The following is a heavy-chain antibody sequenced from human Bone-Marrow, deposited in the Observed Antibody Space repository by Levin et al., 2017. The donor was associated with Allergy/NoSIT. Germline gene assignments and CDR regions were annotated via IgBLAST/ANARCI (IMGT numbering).Heavy chain of an antibody. J-gene: IGHJ4*02. Sequence: SCAASGFTFSSYAMSWVRQAPGKGLEWVSAISGSGGSTYYADSVKGRFTISRDNSKNTLYLQMNSLRAEDTAVYYCANGGAYDYVWGSYRYTGVNYWGQGTLVTVSS. D-gene: IGHD3-16*02. CDR3: ANGGAYDYVWGSYRYTGVNY. CDR1: GFTFSSYA. CDR2: ISGSGGST. V-gene: IGHV3-23*01.